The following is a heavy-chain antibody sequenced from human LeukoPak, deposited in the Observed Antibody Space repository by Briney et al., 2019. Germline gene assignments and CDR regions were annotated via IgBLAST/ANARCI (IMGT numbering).Heavy chain of an antibody. D-gene: IGHD3-3*01. CDR1: GFTFSNHW. V-gene: IGHV3-20*04. CDR2: INWNGGRI. Sequence: GGSLRLSCAASGFTFSNHWMSWVRQAPGKGLEWVSGINWNGGRIGYADSVKGRFTISRDNAKNSLHLQMISLRVEDTALYYCARGRSGDFDYWGQGTLVTVSS. CDR3: ARGRSGDFDY. J-gene: IGHJ4*02.